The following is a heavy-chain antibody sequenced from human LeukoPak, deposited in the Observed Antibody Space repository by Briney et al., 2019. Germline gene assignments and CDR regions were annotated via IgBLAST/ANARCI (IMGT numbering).Heavy chain of an antibody. D-gene: IGHD2-21*02. Sequence: GRSLRLSCAASGFTFSSYAMHWVRQAPGKGLGWVAVISYDGSNKYYADSVKGRFTISRDNSKNALYLQMNSLRAEDTAVYYCARDGTGDWGLFYYYGMDVWGKGTTVTVSS. CDR2: ISYDGSNK. J-gene: IGHJ6*04. CDR3: ARDGTGDWGLFYYYGMDV. CDR1: GFTFSSYA. V-gene: IGHV3-30*04.